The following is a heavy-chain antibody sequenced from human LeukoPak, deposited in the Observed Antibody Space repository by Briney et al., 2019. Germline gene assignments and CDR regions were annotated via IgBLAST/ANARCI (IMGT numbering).Heavy chain of an antibody. CDR1: GFTVSSNY. V-gene: IGHV3-53*01. D-gene: IGHD3-22*01. J-gene: IGHJ4*02. CDR2: IFPAGTT. CDR3: ARRDSNGYYED. Sequence: PGGSLRLSCAASGFTVSSNYVSWVRQAPGRGLEWVSIIFPAGTTYYADSVKGRFTISRDNSGDTLYLPMNSLRGEDTAVYYCARRDSNGYYEDWGQGTLVTVSS.